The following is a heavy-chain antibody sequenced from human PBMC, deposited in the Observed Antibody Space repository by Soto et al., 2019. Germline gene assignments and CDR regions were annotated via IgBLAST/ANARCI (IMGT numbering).Heavy chain of an antibody. CDR1: CGSISSYY. J-gene: IGHJ4*02. D-gene: IGHD6-19*01. CDR3: AREFRAGYSSGWYLGYFDY. Sequence: PSETLSLTCTVSCGSISSYYWSWIRQPAGKGLEWIGRIYTSGSTNYNPSLKSRVTMSVDTSKNQFSLKLSSVTAADTAVYYCAREFRAGYSSGWYLGYFDYWGQGTLVTVSS. CDR2: IYTSGST. V-gene: IGHV4-4*07.